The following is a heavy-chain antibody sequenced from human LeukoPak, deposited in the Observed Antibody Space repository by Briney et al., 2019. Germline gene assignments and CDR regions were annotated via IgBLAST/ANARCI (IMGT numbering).Heavy chain of an antibody. D-gene: IGHD6-13*01. CDR3: ARDPTPSSPRLAFFDNWFDP. J-gene: IGHJ5*02. Sequence: ASVKVSCKASGYTFTGYYMHWVRQAPGQGLEWMGRINPNSGGTNYAQKFQGRVTTTRDTSISTAYMELSRLRSDDTAVYYCARDPTPSSPRLAFFDNWFDPWGQGTLVTVSS. CDR1: GYTFTGYY. CDR2: INPNSGGT. V-gene: IGHV1-2*06.